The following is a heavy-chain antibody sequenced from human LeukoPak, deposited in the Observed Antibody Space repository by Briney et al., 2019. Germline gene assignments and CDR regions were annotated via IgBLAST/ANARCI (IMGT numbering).Heavy chain of an antibody. CDR3: ARLGTLFSYGSGTWTLFDI. CDR2: IYYSGST. V-gene: IGHV4-61*05. J-gene: IGHJ3*02. D-gene: IGHD3-10*01. CDR1: GGSISSSSYY. Sequence: PSETLSLTCTVSGGSISSSSYYWSWIRQPPGKGLEWIGYIYYSGSTNYNPSLKSRVTISVDTSKNQFSLKLSSVTAADTAVYYCARLGTLFSYGSGTWTLFDIWGQGTMVTVSS.